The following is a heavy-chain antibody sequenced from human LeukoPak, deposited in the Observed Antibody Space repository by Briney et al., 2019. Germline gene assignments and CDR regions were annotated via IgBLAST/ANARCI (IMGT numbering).Heavy chain of an antibody. J-gene: IGHJ6*03. Sequence: SETLSLTCTVSGGSISSYYWGWIRQPPGKGLEWIGSIYYSGSTYYNPSLKSRVTISVDTSKNQFSLKLSSVTAADTAVYYCARRPYYDFWSGYPTRYYYYMDVWGKGTTVTVSS. D-gene: IGHD3-3*01. CDR3: ARRPYYDFWSGYPTRYYYYMDV. CDR1: GGSISSYY. CDR2: IYYSGST. V-gene: IGHV4-39*07.